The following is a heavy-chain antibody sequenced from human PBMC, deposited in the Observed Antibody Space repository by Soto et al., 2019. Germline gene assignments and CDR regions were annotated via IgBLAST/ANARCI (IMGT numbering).Heavy chain of an antibody. V-gene: IGHV4-34*01. CDR3: ARDLRNDYIWGSYRYTSWFDP. CDR2: INHSGST. Sequence: QVQLQQWGAGLLKPSETLSLTCAVYGGSFSGYYWSWIRQPPGKGLEWIGEINHSGSTNYNPSLKCRVTISVDTSKNQFSLKLSSVTAADTAVYYCARDLRNDYIWGSYRYTSWFDPWGQGTLVTVSS. J-gene: IGHJ5*02. CDR1: GGSFSGYY. D-gene: IGHD3-16*02.